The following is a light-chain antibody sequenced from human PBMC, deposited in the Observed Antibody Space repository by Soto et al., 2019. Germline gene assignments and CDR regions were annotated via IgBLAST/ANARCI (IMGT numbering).Light chain of an antibody. CDR1: SSNIGAGYD. CDR2: GIS. V-gene: IGLV1-40*01. CDR3: SSYTTSNTRQIV. J-gene: IGLJ1*01. Sequence: QSVLTQPPSVSGAPGQMVTISCTGTSSNIGAGYDVPWYQHHPGKAPKLLIYGISNRPSGVPNRFSGSKSGNTASLTISGLQPEDEADYYCSSYTTSNTRQIVFGTGTKVTVL.